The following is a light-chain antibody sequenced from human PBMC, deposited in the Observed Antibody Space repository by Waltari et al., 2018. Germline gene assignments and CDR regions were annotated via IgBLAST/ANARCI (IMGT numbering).Light chain of an antibody. CDR1: TSDIGAHNY. CDR2: EVS. J-gene: IGLJ1*01. Sequence: QSALTQPPSASGSPGQSVSLSCTGTTSDIGAHNYVSWYQKHPGKAPKLMISEVSKRPSGVPDRFSGSKSGNTASLTVSGLQAEDEADYYCASYAGNNNFVFGSGTKVTVL. CDR3: ASYAGNNNFV. V-gene: IGLV2-8*01.